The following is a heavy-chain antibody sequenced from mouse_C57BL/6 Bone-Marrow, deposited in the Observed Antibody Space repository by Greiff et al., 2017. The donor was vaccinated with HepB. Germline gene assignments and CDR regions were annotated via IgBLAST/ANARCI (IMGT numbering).Heavy chain of an antibody. V-gene: IGHV1-61*01. CDR2: IYPSDSET. CDR1: GYTFTSYW. J-gene: IGHJ4*01. Sequence: QVHVKQPGAELVRPGSSVKLSCKASGYTFTSYWMDWVKQRPGQGLEWIGNIYPSDSETHYNQKFKDKATLTVDKSSSTAYMQLSSLTSEDSAVYYCARSHHYYAMDYWGQGTSVTVSS. CDR3: ARSHHYYAMDY.